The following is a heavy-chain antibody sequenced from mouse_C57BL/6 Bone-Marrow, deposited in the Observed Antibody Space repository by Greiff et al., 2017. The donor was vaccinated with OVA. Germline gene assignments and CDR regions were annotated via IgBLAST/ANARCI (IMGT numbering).Heavy chain of an antibody. CDR3: ARYGHYYGSKKDDYAMDY. CDR2: IYPGDGDT. J-gene: IGHJ4*01. V-gene: IGHV1-80*01. D-gene: IGHD1-1*01. CDR1: GYAFSSYW. Sequence: VKLMESGAELVKPGASVKISCKASGYAFSSYWMNWVKQRPGKGLEWIGQIYPGDGDTNYNGKFKGKATLTADKSSSTAYMQLSSLTSEDSAVYFGARYGHYYGSKKDDYAMDYWGQGTSVTVSS.